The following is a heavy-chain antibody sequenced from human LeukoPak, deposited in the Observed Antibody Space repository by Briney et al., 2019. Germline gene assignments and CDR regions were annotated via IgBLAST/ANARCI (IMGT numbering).Heavy chain of an antibody. Sequence: PGGSLRLSCAASGFTFSTSDMNWVRQTPGKGLEWVSSISSGSRYIYYADSVKGRFTSSRDNAGNSLFLQMNSLRAEDTAVHYCARMVSHVGNIRGSWFDPWGQGTLVTVSS. CDR2: ISSGSRYI. J-gene: IGHJ5*02. CDR3: ARMVSHVGNIRGSWFDP. D-gene: IGHD1-26*01. CDR1: GFTFSTSD. V-gene: IGHV3-21*06.